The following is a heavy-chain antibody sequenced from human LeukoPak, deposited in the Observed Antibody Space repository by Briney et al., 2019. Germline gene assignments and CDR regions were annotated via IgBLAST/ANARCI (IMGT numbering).Heavy chain of an antibody. J-gene: IGHJ4*02. CDR2: ISYDGSNK. V-gene: IGHV3-30-3*01. D-gene: IGHD3-22*01. CDR1: GFTFSSYA. Sequence: GGSLRLSCAASGFTFSSYAMRWVRQAPGKGLEWVAVISYDGSNKYYADSVKGRFTISRDNSKNTLYLQMNSLRAEDTAVYYCARETHYYDSSGYYSNTVSGGFDYWGQGTLVTVSS. CDR3: ARETHYYDSSGYYSNTVSGGFDY.